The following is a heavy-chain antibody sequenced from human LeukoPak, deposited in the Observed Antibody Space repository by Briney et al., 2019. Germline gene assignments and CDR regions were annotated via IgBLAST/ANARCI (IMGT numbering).Heavy chain of an antibody. V-gene: IGHV1-46*01. CDR1: GCTFTSYY. CDR2: IKPSGGST. CDR3: ARGGYSYGYPPRDY. Sequence: ASVKVSCKSSGCTFTSYYIHWVRQAPGQGLEWMGIIKPSGGSTSYAQKFQGRVTMTRDTSTSTVYMELSSLRSEDTAVYYCARGGYSYGYPPRDYWGQGTLVTVSS. D-gene: IGHD5-18*01. J-gene: IGHJ4*02.